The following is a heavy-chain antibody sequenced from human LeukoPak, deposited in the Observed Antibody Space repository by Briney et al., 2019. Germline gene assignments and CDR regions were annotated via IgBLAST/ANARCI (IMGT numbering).Heavy chain of an antibody. Sequence: PGGSLRLSCAASGFTFSSYDMHWVRQATGKGLEWVSAIGTAGDTYYPGSVKGRFTISRENAKNSLYLQMNSLRAGDTAVYYCARLGYDYHAFDIWGQGTMVTVSS. CDR3: ARLGYDYHAFDI. CDR2: IGTAGDT. CDR1: GFTFSSYD. J-gene: IGHJ3*02. D-gene: IGHD5-12*01. V-gene: IGHV3-13*01.